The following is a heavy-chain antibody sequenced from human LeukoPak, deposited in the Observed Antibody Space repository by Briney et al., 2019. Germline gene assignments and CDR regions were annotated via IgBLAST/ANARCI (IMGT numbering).Heavy chain of an antibody. J-gene: IGHJ4*02. V-gene: IGHV3-30*03. CDR3: ARSPRDSRDWTGTLDY. D-gene: IGHD3-22*01. CDR2: ISYSGGVQ. CDR1: GFTFNNFG. Sequence: PGGSLRLSCAASGFTFNNFGMHWVRQAPGKELEWVSVISYSGGVQFYADSVKGRFTISGDDSKNAVYLQMNSLRVEDTAIYYCARSPRDSRDWTGTLDYWGQGALVTVSP.